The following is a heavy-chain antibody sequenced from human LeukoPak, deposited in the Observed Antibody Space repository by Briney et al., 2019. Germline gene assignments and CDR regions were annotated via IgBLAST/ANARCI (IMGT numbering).Heavy chain of an antibody. CDR1: GGSFSGYY. CDR2: INHSGST. J-gene: IGHJ4*02. V-gene: IGHV4-34*01. Sequence: SETLSLTCAVYGGSFSGYYWSWIRQPPGKGLEWIGEINHSGSTNYNPSLKSRVTISVDTSKNQFSLKLSSVTAADTAVYYCAAQTMYYYDSSGYYVDYWGQGTLVTVSS. D-gene: IGHD3-22*01. CDR3: AAQTMYYYDSSGYYVDY.